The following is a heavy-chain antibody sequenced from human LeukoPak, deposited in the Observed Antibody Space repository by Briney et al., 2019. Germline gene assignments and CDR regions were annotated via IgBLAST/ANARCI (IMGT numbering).Heavy chain of an antibody. CDR1: GYTFTGYY. Sequence: ASVKVSCKASGYTFTGYYMHWVRQASGQGLEWMGWINPNSGGTNYAQKFQGRVTMTRDTSISTAYMELSRLRSEDTAVYYCARRVPYDSGNYYNPLGYWGQGTLVTVSS. J-gene: IGHJ4*02. D-gene: IGHD3-10*01. V-gene: IGHV1-2*02. CDR3: ARRVPYDSGNYYNPLGY. CDR2: INPNSGGT.